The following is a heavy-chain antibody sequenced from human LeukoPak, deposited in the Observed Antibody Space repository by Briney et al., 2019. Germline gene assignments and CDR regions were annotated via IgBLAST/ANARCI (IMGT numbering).Heavy chain of an antibody. CDR2: IYPGDSDT. CDR3: ARLGSRYDFWSGFRLYGMDV. V-gene: IGHV5-51*01. CDR1: GYSFTSYW. D-gene: IGHD3-3*01. Sequence: GESLKISCKGSGYSFTSYWIGWVRQMPGKGLEWMGIIYPGDSDTRYSPSFQGQVTISADKSISTAYLQWSSLKASDTAMYYCARLGSRYDFWSGFRLYGMDVWGQGPRSPSP. J-gene: IGHJ6*02.